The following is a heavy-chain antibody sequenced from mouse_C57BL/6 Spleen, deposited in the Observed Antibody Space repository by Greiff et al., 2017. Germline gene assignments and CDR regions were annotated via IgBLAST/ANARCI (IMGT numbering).Heavy chain of an antibody. CDR1: GYSFTGYY. D-gene: IGHD4-1*01. Sequence: VQLQQSGPELVKPGASVKISCKASGYSFTGYYMHWVKQSSEKSLEWIGEINPSTGGTSYNQKFKGKATLTVDKSSSTAYMQLKSLTSEDSAVYYCARRELGAWFAYWGQGTLVTVSA. CDR3: ARRELGAWFAY. J-gene: IGHJ3*01. V-gene: IGHV1-43*01. CDR2: INPSTGGT.